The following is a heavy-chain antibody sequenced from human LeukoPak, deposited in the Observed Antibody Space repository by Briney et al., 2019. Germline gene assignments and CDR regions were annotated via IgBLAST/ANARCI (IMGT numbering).Heavy chain of an antibody. V-gene: IGHV1-46*01. J-gene: IGHJ4*02. CDR1: GYTFTSYY. CDR3: ARVYSSGWSAFDY. CDR2: INPSGGST. D-gene: IGHD6-19*01. Sequence: APVKASSKASGYTFTSYYMHWVRQAPGQGLEWMGIINPSGGSTSYAQKFQGRVTMTRATSTSTVYMELRSLRSEATAVYYCARVYSSGWSAFDYWGQGTLVTVSS.